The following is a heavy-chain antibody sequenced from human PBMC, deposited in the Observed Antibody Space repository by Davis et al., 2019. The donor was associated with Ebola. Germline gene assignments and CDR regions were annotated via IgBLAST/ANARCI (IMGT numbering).Heavy chain of an antibody. CDR2: ISAYNGNT. J-gene: IGHJ6*02. CDR1: GYTFTSYG. Sequence: ASVKVSCKASGYTFTSYGISWVRQAPGQGLEWMGWISAYNGNTNYAQKLQGRVTMTTDTSTSTAYMELRSLRSDDTAVYYCARYYYDSSGYYWAYYYGMDVWGQGTTVTVSS. D-gene: IGHD3-22*01. CDR3: ARYYYDSSGYYWAYYYGMDV. V-gene: IGHV1-18*01.